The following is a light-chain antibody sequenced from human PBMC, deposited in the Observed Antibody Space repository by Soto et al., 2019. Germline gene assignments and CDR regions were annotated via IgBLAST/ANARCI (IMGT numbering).Light chain of an antibody. CDR1: QSISSY. J-gene: IGKJ1*01. V-gene: IGKV1-39*01. CDR3: QQCYSTPRT. CDR2: AAS. Sequence: DIQMTQSPSSLSASVGDRVTITCRASQSISSYLNWYQQKPGKAPKLLIYAASSLQCGVPSRFSGSVSGTEFTLTISSLQPEDFATYYCQQCYSTPRTFGHGTKVEIK.